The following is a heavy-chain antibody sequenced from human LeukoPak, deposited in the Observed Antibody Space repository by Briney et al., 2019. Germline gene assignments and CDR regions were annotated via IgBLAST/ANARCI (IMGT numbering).Heavy chain of an antibody. Sequence: PSETLSLTCAVYGGSFSGYYWSWIRQPPGKGLEWIGEINHSGSTNYNPSLKSRVTISVDTSKNQFSLKLSSVTAADTAVYYCARVRIGYDILTGYYNVLGTDAFDIWGQGTMVTVSS. D-gene: IGHD3-9*01. CDR2: INHSGST. CDR1: GGSFSGYY. V-gene: IGHV4-34*01. J-gene: IGHJ3*02. CDR3: ARVRIGYDILTGYYNVLGTDAFDI.